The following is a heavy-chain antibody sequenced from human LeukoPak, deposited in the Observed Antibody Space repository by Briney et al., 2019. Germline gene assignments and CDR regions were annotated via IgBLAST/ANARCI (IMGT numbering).Heavy chain of an antibody. CDR1: GFTFSSYA. J-gene: IGHJ6*02. CDR2: ISGSGGST. CDR3: VKDGATTNFHFNGMAV. Sequence: GGSLRLSCAASGFTFSSYAMSWVRQAPGKGLEWVSAISGSGGSTYYADSVKGRFTISRDNSKNTLYLQMSSLRAEDTAVYYCVKDGATTNFHFNGMAVWGPGTTVTVSS. D-gene: IGHD4-17*01. V-gene: IGHV3-23*01.